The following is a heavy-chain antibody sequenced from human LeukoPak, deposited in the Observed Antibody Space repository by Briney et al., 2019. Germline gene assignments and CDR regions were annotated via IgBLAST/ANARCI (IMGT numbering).Heavy chain of an antibody. D-gene: IGHD6-25*01. J-gene: IGHJ6*02. CDR2: IIPIFGTA. Sequence: GASATVSCKASGGTFSSYAISWVRQAPGQGLEWMGGIIPIFGTANYAQNFQGRVTITADESTSTAYMELSSLRSEDTAVYYCARSSRGHFHYYYYGMDVWGQGTTVTVSS. CDR3: ARSSRGHFHYYYYGMDV. CDR1: GGTFSSYA. V-gene: IGHV1-69*13.